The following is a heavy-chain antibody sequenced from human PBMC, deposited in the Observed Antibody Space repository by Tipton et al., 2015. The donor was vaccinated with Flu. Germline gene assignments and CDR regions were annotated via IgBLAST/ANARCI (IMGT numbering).Heavy chain of an antibody. Sequence: TLSLTCTVSGGSISSYYWSWIRQPPGKGLEWIGYIYYSGSTNYTPSLKSRVTMSVDTSKNQFSLKLSSVTAADTAVYYCARDIGSIWGQGTLVTVSS. CDR2: IYYSGST. V-gene: IGHV4-59*12. CDR1: GGSISSYY. D-gene: IGHD3-16*02. CDR3: ARDIGSI. J-gene: IGHJ4*02.